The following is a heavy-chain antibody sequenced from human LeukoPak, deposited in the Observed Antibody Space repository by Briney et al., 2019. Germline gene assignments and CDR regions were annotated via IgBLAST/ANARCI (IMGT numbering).Heavy chain of an antibody. CDR2: IWYGGSNK. D-gene: IGHD6-13*01. CDR3: AKDSRSSTWENYFDY. Sequence: PGGSLRLSCAASGFTFSSYGMHWVRQAPGKGLEWVAVIWYGGSNKYYADSVKGRFTISRDNSKNTLYLQMSSLRVEDTAVYYCAKDSRSSTWENYFDYWGRGTLVTVSS. J-gene: IGHJ4*02. CDR1: GFTFSSYG. V-gene: IGHV3-33*06.